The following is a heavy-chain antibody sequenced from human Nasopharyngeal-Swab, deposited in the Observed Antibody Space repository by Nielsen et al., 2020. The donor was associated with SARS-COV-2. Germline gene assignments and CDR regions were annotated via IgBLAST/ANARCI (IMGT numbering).Heavy chain of an antibody. CDR2: IKSDGSST. J-gene: IGHJ6*02. Sequence: GGSLRLSCAASGFIFSGYWMHWVRQAPGKGLVWVSRIKSDGSSTSYADSVKGRFTISRDNAKNALFLQMNSLRAEDTAVYYCARESIAAAGPGMDVWGQGTTVTVS. CDR1: GFIFSGYW. CDR3: ARESIAAAGPGMDV. D-gene: IGHD6-13*01. V-gene: IGHV3-74*01.